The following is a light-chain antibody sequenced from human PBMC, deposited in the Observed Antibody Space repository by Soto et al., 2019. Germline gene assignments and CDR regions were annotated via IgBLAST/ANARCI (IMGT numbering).Light chain of an antibody. V-gene: IGKV1-12*01. CDR1: QDITRW. CDR3: QQTNTFPLT. J-gene: IGKJ4*01. CDR2: GAS. Sequence: IQVTQSPSSLSASVGDRVTITCRASQDITRWLAWYQQKPGTAPKLLIYGASSLQSGVPSRFSGSGSETDFTLTISSLQPEDSATYYCQQTNTFPLTFGGGTKVDIK.